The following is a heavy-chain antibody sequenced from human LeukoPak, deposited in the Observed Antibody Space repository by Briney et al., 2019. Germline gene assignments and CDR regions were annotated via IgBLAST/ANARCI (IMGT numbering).Heavy chain of an antibody. CDR1: GFTLSTYG. J-gene: IGHJ4*02. CDR2: IWYDGSNK. V-gene: IGHV3-33*01. D-gene: IGHD3-3*01. Sequence: GGSLRLSCAASGFTLSTYGMHWVRQAPGKGLGWVAVIWYDGSNKYYADSVKGRFTISRDNSKNTLYLQMNSLRAEDTAVYYCARDNYDFWSGYYTNAFDYWGQGTLVTVS. CDR3: ARDNYDFWSGYYTNAFDY.